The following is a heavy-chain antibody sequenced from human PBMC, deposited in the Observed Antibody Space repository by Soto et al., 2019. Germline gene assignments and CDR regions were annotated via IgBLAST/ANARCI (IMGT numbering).Heavy chain of an antibody. J-gene: IGHJ5*02. CDR3: ARYNIAIRGFCP. Sequence: PSETLSLTCAVSGGSISSGVYSWSWVRLPTGKGLEWIGYIFQSGSTYYTPSLKGRVTISIDKSKNQFSLNLTSVTAADTAVYYCARYNIAIRGFCPWGQGTLV. CDR1: GGSISSGVYS. D-gene: IGHD1-20*01. CDR2: IFQSGST. V-gene: IGHV4-30-2*01.